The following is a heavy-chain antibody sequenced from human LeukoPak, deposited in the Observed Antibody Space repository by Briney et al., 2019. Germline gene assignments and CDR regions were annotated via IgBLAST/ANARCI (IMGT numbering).Heavy chain of an antibody. Sequence: KPSETLSLTCTVSGGSISSSSYYWGWIRQPPGKGLEWIGYIYYSGSTNYNPSLKSRVTISVDTSKNQFSLKLSSVTAADTAVYYCASSSPRVDFWSGPIDYWGQGTLVTVSS. CDR1: GGSISSSSYY. CDR3: ASSSPRVDFWSGPIDY. J-gene: IGHJ4*02. D-gene: IGHD3-3*01. V-gene: IGHV4-61*05. CDR2: IYYSGST.